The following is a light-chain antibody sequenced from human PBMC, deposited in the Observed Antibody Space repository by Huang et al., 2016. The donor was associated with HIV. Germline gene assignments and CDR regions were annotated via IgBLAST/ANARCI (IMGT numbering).Light chain of an antibody. V-gene: IGKV3-15*01. J-gene: IGKJ3*01. CDR1: QSVRSN. CDR3: QQYDNWPPFT. Sequence: EVVMTQSPGTLSVSPGDRATLSCRASQSVRSNLAWYQQKPGQAPRLLIYDASTRATGGPARFSGSGSGTQFTLSISSLQSEDFAVYYCQQYDNWPPFTFGPGTKVDIK. CDR2: DAS.